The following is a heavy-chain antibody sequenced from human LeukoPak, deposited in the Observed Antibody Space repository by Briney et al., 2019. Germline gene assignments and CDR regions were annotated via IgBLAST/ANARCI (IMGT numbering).Heavy chain of an antibody. J-gene: IGHJ6*02. Sequence: ASVKVSCKASGYTFGSYAMNWVRQAPGQGLEWMGWINTNTGNPTYAQGFTGRSVFSLDTSVSTAYLQISSLKAEDTAVYYCARHQLYYDFWSGYYNPPMDVWGQGTTVTVSS. CDR2: INTNTGNP. CDR3: ARHQLYYDFWSGYYNPPMDV. V-gene: IGHV7-4-1*02. D-gene: IGHD3-3*01. CDR1: GYTFGSYA.